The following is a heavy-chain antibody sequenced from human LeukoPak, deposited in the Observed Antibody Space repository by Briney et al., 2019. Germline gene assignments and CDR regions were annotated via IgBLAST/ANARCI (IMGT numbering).Heavy chain of an antibody. V-gene: IGHV3-23*01. D-gene: IGHD4-17*01. CDR1: GFTFSSYE. CDR3: AKTHLRTGGYFDY. Sequence: PGGSLRLSCAASGFTFSSYEMNWVRQAPGKGLEWVTALSGSGGSTYYADSVKGRFTISRGISKNTLYLQMNSLRVEDTALYYCAKTHLRTGGYFDYWGQGTLVTVSS. J-gene: IGHJ4*02. CDR2: LSGSGGST.